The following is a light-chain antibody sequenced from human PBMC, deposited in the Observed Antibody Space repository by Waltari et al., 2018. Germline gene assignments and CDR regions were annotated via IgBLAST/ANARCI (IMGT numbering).Light chain of an antibody. CDR1: GSDIGGFNY. J-gene: IGLJ3*02. V-gene: IGLV2-14*03. CDR2: GVS. CDR3: CSYTTTTTWV. Sequence: QSALTQPASVSGSPGQSIPIPCPGTGSDIGGFNYVSWNQQRPGKAPKLLIYGVSQRPSGVSDRFSGSKSGNRASLTISGLQAEDDSDYYCCSYTTTTTWVFGGGTKLTVL.